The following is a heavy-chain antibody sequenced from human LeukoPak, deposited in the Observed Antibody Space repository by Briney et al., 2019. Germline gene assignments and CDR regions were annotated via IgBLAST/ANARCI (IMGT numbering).Heavy chain of an antibody. Sequence: GGSLRLSCAASGFTFSSYAMSWVRQAPGKGLEWVSVIHRAGRSYYADSVKGRFHISRDNAKNSLYLQMNSLRAEDTAVYYCARDVDSRLDYWGQGTLVTVSS. CDR3: ARDVDSRLDY. CDR1: GFTFSSYA. D-gene: IGHD5-12*01. J-gene: IGHJ4*02. CDR2: IHRAGRS. V-gene: IGHV3-66*01.